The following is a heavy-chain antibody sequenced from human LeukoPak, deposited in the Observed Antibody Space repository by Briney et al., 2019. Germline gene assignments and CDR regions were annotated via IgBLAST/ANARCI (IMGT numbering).Heavy chain of an antibody. J-gene: IGHJ4*02. CDR2: IKQDGSEK. CDR1: GFTFSSYW. CDR3: ARDRSYSSGWYSDY. D-gene: IGHD6-19*01. Sequence: PGGSLRLSCAASGFTFSSYWMSWVRQAPAKGQEWVANIKQDGSEKYYVDSVKGRFTISRDNAKNSLYLQMNSLRAEDTAVYYCARDRSYSSGWYSDYWGQGTLVTVSS. V-gene: IGHV3-7*01.